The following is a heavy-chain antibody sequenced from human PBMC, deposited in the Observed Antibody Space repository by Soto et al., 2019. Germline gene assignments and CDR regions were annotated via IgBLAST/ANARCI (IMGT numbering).Heavy chain of an antibody. CDR2: ISAYNGNT. Sequence: ASVKVSCNASGYTFTSYGISWVRQAPGQGLEWMGWISAYNGNTNYAQKLQGRVTMTTDTSTSTAYMELRSLRSDDTAVYYCARGYCSGGSCYSLGEYYYYGMDVWGQGTTVTVSS. D-gene: IGHD2-15*01. V-gene: IGHV1-18*01. J-gene: IGHJ6*02. CDR3: ARGYCSGGSCYSLGEYYYYGMDV. CDR1: GYTFTSYG.